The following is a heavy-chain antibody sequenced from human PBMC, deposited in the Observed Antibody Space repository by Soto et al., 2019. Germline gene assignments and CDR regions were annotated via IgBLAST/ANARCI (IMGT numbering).Heavy chain of an antibody. V-gene: IGHV3-23*01. J-gene: IGHJ6*03. CDR3: AKGEGLTSPYYYYMDV. CDR1: GFTFSSSP. CDR2: IGGSHSGT. Sequence: HPGGSLRLSCAASGFTFSSSPMTWVRQAPGKGLDWVSSIGGSHSGTYYADSVKGRFTISRDNSKNTLYLEMDSLTAEDTAVYYCAKGEGLTSPYYYYMDVWGKRTTVTVSS. D-gene: IGHD7-27*01.